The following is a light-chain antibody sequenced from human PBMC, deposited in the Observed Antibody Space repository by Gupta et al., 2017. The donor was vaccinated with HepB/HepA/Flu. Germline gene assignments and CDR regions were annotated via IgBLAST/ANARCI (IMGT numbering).Light chain of an antibody. V-gene: IGLV3-21*03. Sequence: SHVLHQPTSVSAAPGKTARLTCGGNNIGSRSVHWYQQKPGQAPVVVVYDDSDRPSGIPERFSGSNSGNTATLTISRVEAGDEADYYCQVWDSSNDHPVIFGGGTKLTVL. CDR1: NIGSRS. CDR2: DDS. CDR3: QVWDSSNDHPVI. J-gene: IGLJ2*01.